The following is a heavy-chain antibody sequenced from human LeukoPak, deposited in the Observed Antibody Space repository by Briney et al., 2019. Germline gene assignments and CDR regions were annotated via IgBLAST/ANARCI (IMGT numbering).Heavy chain of an antibody. V-gene: IGHV1-69*13. D-gene: IGHD3-16*01. CDR3: ARESPQGGIDY. CDR2: IIPIFGTA. J-gene: IGHJ4*02. Sequence: GASVKVSCKASGGTFSSYAISWVRQAPGQGLEWMGAIIPIFGTANYAQKFQGRVTITADESTSTAYMELSSLRSGDTAVYYCARESPQGGIDYWGQGTLVTVSS. CDR1: GGTFSSYA.